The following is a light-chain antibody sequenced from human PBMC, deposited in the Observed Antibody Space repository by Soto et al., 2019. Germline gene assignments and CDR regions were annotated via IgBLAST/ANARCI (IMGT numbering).Light chain of an antibody. V-gene: IGKV1-5*03. Sequence: DIQMTQSPSTLSASVGDRVTITCRASHSIHSWLAWYQQKPGKAPNLLSYKASDLESGVPSRFSGSGSGTEFTLTIMSLQPDDFATYFCQLYNSFSRTFGQGTKVEI. CDR3: QLYNSFSRT. J-gene: IGKJ1*01. CDR1: HSIHSW. CDR2: KAS.